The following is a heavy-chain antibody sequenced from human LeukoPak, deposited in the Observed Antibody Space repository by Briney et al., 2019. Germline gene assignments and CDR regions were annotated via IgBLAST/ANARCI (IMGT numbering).Heavy chain of an antibody. Sequence: GGTLRLSCAASGFTFSSYGMSWVRQAPGKGLEWVSAISGSGGSTYYADSVKGRFTISRDNSKNTLYLQMNSLRAEDTAVYYCARVVGYYYMDVWGKGTTVTVSS. CDR2: ISGSGGST. CDR3: ARVVGYYYMDV. J-gene: IGHJ6*03. D-gene: IGHD1-26*01. V-gene: IGHV3-23*01. CDR1: GFTFSSYG.